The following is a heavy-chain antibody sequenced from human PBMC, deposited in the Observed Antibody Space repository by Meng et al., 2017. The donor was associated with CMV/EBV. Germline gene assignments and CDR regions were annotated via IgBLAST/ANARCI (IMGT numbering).Heavy chain of an antibody. D-gene: IGHD2-2*01. CDR1: GFTFSSYS. V-gene: IGHV3-21*01. CDR3: ARTRGGYGMDV. Sequence: GESLKISCAASGFTFSSYSMNWVRQAPGKGLEWVSSISSSSYIYCADSVKGRFTISRDNAKNSLYLQMNSLRAEDTAVYYCARTRGGYGMDVWGQGTTVTVSS. CDR2: ISSSSYI. J-gene: IGHJ6*02.